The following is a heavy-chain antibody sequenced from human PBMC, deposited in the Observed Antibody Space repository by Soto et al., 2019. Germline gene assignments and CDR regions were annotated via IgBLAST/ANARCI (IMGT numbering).Heavy chain of an antibody. V-gene: IGHV4-39*01. Sequence: QLQLQESGPGLVKPSETLSLTCTVSGGSISSGGYYWGWIRQPPGKGLEWIGSIYYSGSTEYNPSLNSRVTISVDTSKKQFSLKVNSVTAADTAVYYCARRQYGSSPFDPWGQGTLVTVSS. J-gene: IGHJ5*02. CDR2: IYYSGST. D-gene: IGHD6-6*01. CDR1: GGSISSGGYY. CDR3: ARRQYGSSPFDP.